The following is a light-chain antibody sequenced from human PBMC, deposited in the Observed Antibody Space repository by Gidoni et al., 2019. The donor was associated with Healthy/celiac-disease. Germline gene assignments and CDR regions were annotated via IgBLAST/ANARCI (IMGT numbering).Light chain of an antibody. CDR1: QGISNY. V-gene: IGKV1-27*01. Sequence: DIQMTQSPSSLSASVGDRVTITCRASQGISNYLACYQQKPGKVPKLLIYAASTLQSGVPSRFSGSGSGTDFTLTFSSLQPEDVATYYCQKYNSALALTFGGGTKVEIK. CDR3: QKYNSALALT. J-gene: IGKJ4*01. CDR2: AAS.